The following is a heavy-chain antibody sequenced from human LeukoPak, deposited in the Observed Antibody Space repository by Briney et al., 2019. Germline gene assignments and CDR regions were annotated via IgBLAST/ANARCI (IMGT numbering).Heavy chain of an antibody. J-gene: IGHJ2*01. CDR1: GYTFTGYY. D-gene: IGHD2-2*01. CDR3: AREKNMLQGDCSSTSCYAGYWYFDL. V-gene: IGHV1-2*02. Sequence: ASVTLSCKASGYTFTGYYMHWVRHAPGQPLEWMGWINPNSGGTNYAQKFQGRVTMTRDTSISTAYIELSRLRSDDTAVYYWAREKNMLQGDCSSTSCYAGYWYFDLWGRGTLVTVSS. CDR2: INPNSGGT.